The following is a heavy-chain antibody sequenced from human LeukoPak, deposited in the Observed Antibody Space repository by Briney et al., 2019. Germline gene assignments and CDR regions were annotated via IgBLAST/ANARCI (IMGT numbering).Heavy chain of an antibody. J-gene: IGHJ5*02. CDR2: INPNSGGT. CDR1: GYTFTCYY. CDR3: AREADSSALSTFDP. Sequence: ASVKVSCKASGYTFTCYYMHWVRQATGQGLEWMGWINPNSGGTNYAQKFQGRVTMTRDTSISTAYMELSRLRSDDTAVYYCAREADSSALSTFDPWGQGTLVTVSS. V-gene: IGHV1-2*02. D-gene: IGHD6-25*01.